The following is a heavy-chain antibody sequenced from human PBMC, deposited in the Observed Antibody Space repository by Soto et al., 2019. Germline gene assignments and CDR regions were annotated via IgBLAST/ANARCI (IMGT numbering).Heavy chain of an antibody. CDR1: GYTFTNFY. CDR3: ARGGSVVVVTDGFDF. D-gene: IGHD2-21*02. J-gene: IGHJ4*02. V-gene: IGHV1-46*01. Sequence: ASVKVSCKASGYTFTNFYMHWVRQAPGQGLEWMGRISSSGGSTFYAHKFQGRVTMTRDTSTYTVYMELSSLRSEDTAVYYCARGGSVVVVTDGFDFWGQGTLVTVSS. CDR2: ISSSGGST.